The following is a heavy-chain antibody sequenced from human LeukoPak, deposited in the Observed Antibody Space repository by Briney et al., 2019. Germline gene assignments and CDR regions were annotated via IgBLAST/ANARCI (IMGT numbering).Heavy chain of an antibody. CDR3: AKDMGSSGYSPYYMDV. CDR1: GFTFDDYA. Sequence: GGSLRLSCAASGFTFDDYAMHWVRQAPGKGLEWVSGISWNSGSIGYADFVKGRFTISRDNAKNSLYLQMNSLRAEDTALYYCAKDMGSSGYSPYYMDVWGKGTTVTVSS. CDR2: ISWNSGSI. V-gene: IGHV3-9*01. D-gene: IGHD3-22*01. J-gene: IGHJ6*03.